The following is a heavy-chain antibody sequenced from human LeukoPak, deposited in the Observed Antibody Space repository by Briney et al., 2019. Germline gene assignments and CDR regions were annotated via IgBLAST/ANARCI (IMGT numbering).Heavy chain of an antibody. CDR1: GGSMSDFY. D-gene: IGHD2-21*02. Sequence: PSETLSLTCTVSGGSMSDFYWSWIRQPPGKGLEWIGYMYHSGSPNYSPSLKSRVTISVDASKKQFSLELTSMTAADTAVYYCARGRDGYDSTWTYYYYMDVWGKGTTVTVSS. J-gene: IGHJ6*03. CDR3: ARGRDGYDSTWTYYYYMDV. CDR2: MYHSGSP. V-gene: IGHV4-59*01.